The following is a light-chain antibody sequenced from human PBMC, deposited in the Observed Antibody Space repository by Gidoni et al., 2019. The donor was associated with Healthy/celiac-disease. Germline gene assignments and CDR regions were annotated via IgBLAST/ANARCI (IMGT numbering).Light chain of an antibody. CDR2: DAS. Sequence: EIVLTQSRATLSLSPGERATLSCRASQSVSSNLAWYQQKPGQAPRLLIYDASTRATGIPARFSGSGSGTEFTLTISSLQPEDFAVYYCQQHSNWPTLTFGGGTKVEIK. V-gene: IGKV3-11*01. CDR1: QSVSSN. CDR3: QQHSNWPTLT. J-gene: IGKJ4*01.